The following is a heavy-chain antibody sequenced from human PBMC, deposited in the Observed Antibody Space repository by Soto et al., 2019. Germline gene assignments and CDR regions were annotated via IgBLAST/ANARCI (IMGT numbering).Heavy chain of an antibody. J-gene: IGHJ5*02. CDR1: GFTFSSYS. CDR3: AVIGVVAATHWFDP. V-gene: IGHV3-21*01. Sequence: VQLVESGGGVVQPGRSLRLSCAASGFTFSSYSMNWVRQAPGKGLEWVSSISSRSTYIYYADSVKGRFTISRDNAKNSLYLQMNSLRAEDTALYYCAVIGVVAATHWFDPWGQGTLVTVSS. CDR2: ISSRSTYI. D-gene: IGHD2-15*01.